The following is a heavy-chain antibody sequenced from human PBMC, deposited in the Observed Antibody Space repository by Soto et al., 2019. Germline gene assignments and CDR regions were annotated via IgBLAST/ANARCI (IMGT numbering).Heavy chain of an antibody. J-gene: IGHJ6*02. CDR1: GYTFTGYY. Sequence: QVQLVQSGAEVKKHGASVKVSCKASGYTFTGYYMHLVRQAPGQGLEWMGWSNPNTCGTNYPQNYEDKGTRTSDTSTSTANMELSRQRSDHTAVYYCARWRGNSKKDIGMDGWGQGTTVTDSS. D-gene: IGHD1-7*01. CDR3: ARWRGNSKKDIGMDG. CDR2: SNPNTCGT. V-gene: IGHV1-2*02.